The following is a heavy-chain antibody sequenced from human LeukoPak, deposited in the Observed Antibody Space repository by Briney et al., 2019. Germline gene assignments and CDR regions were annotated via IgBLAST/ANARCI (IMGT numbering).Heavy chain of an antibody. J-gene: IGHJ3*02. Sequence: SVKVSCKASGGTFSSYAISWVRQAPGQGLEWMGGIIPIFGTANYAQKFQGRVTITADESTSTAYMELSSLRSEDTAVYYCASAPAISLTTTGAFDIWGQGTMVTVSS. CDR3: ASAPAISLTTTGAFDI. CDR2: IIPIFGTA. D-gene: IGHD1/OR15-1a*01. V-gene: IGHV1-69*13. CDR1: GGTFSSYA.